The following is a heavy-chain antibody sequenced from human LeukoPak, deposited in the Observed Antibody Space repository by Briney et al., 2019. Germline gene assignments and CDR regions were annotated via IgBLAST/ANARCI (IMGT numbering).Heavy chain of an antibody. Sequence: ASVKVSCKASGGTFGSYAISWVRQAPGQGLEWMGGIIPIFGIANYAQKFQGRVTITADESTSTAYMELSSLRSEDTAVYYCASSLGSSGYFHFDYWGQGTLVTVSS. CDR3: ASSLGSSGYFHFDY. CDR2: IIPIFGIA. J-gene: IGHJ4*02. V-gene: IGHV1-69*13. CDR1: GGTFGSYA. D-gene: IGHD3-22*01.